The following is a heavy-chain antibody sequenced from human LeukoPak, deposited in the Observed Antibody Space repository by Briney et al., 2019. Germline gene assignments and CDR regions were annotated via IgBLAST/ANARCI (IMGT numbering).Heavy chain of an antibody. CDR2: ISSNGGST. Sequence: PGGSLRLSCSASGFTFSSYAMHWVRQAPGKGLEYVSAISSNGGSTYYADSVKDRFTISRDNSENTLYLQMSSLRAEDTAVYYCVRGIGYCSSTSCYSPFDYWGQGTLVTVSS. J-gene: IGHJ4*02. CDR3: VRGIGYCSSTSCYSPFDY. D-gene: IGHD2-2*02. V-gene: IGHV3-64D*06. CDR1: GFTFSSYA.